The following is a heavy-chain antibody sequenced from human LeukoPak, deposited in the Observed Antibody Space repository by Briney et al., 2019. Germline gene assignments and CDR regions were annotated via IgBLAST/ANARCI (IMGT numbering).Heavy chain of an antibody. J-gene: IGHJ4*02. Sequence: PSETLSLTCAVSGGSISSSNWWSWVRQPPGKGLEWIGEIYHSGSTNYNPSLKSRVTISVDTSKNQFSLKLSSVTAADTAVYYCARRRNDYGSGSYYRSRTFDYWGQGTLVTVSS. V-gene: IGHV4-4*02. CDR3: ARRRNDYGSGSYYRSRTFDY. CDR1: GGSISSSNW. CDR2: IYHSGST. D-gene: IGHD3-10*01.